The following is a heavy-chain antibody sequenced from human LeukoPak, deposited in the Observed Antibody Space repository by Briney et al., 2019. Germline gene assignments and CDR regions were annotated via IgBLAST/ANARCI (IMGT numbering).Heavy chain of an antibody. D-gene: IGHD6-13*01. CDR1: GFTFSDYY. V-gene: IGHV3-11*05. Sequence: GGSLRLSCAASGFTFSDYYMSWISQAPGKGLEWVSDISSTSIYTNYADSVKGRFTISRDNAKNSVYLQMNSLRAEDTAVYYCVRDDGYSSSWYSDYWGRGTLVTVSS. CDR2: ISSTSIYT. J-gene: IGHJ4*02. CDR3: VRDDGYSSSWYSDY.